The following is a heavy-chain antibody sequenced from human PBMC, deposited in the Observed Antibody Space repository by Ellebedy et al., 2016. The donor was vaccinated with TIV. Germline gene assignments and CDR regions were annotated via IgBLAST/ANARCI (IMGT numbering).Heavy chain of an antibody. D-gene: IGHD3-16*01. J-gene: IGHJ4*02. CDR2: INPNSGGT. CDR3: ARKRGRWADSYDY. Sequence: ASVKVSXKASGYTFTYRYLHWVRQAPGQGLEWMGWINPNSGGTNYAQKFQGWVTMTRDTSISTAYMELSRLRSDDTAVYYCARKRGRWADSYDYWGQGTLVTVSS. CDR1: GYTFTYRY. V-gene: IGHV1-2*04.